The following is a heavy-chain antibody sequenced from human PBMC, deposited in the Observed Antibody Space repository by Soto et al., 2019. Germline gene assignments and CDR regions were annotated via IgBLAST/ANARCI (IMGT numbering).Heavy chain of an antibody. D-gene: IGHD6-13*01. CDR1: GFTFSSYG. Sequence: GGSLRLSCAASGFTFSSYGMHWVRQAPGKGLVWVAVIWYDGSNKYYADSVKGRFTISRDNSKNTLYLQMNSLRAEDTAVYYCARDGSYEGSWTGLDYWGQGTLVTVSS. V-gene: IGHV3-33*01. CDR2: IWYDGSNK. J-gene: IGHJ4*02. CDR3: ARDGSYEGSWTGLDY.